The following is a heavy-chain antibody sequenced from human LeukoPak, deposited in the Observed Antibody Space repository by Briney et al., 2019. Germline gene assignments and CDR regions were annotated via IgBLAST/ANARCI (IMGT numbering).Heavy chain of an antibody. CDR2: IDPSDSYS. Sequence: GESLRISCKGSGHSFTSYGITWVRQMPGKGLEWMGRIDPSDSYSNYGPSFQGHVTISADRSISTAYLQWRSLKASDTAMYYCARQLDYYDKRDYWGQGTLVTVAS. CDR1: GHSFTSYG. J-gene: IGHJ4*02. D-gene: IGHD3-22*01. V-gene: IGHV5-10-1*01. CDR3: ARQLDYYDKRDY.